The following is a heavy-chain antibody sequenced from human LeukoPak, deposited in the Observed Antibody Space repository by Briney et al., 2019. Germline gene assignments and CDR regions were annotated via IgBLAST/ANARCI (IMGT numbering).Heavy chain of an antibody. Sequence: SVKVSCKASGGTFSSYAISWVRQAPGQGLEWMGGIIPIFGTANYAQKFQGRVTITADKSTSTAYMELSSLRSEDTAVYYCARDPSSSDLKNDSWGQGTLVTVSS. CDR2: IIPIFGTA. J-gene: IGHJ4*02. D-gene: IGHD2-21*02. V-gene: IGHV1-69*06. CDR3: ARDPSSSDLKNDS. CDR1: GGTFSSYA.